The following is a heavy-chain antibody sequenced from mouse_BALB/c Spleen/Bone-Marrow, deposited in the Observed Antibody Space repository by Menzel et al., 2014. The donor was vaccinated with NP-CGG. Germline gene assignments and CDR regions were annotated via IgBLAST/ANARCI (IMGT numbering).Heavy chain of an antibody. CDR3: ARYDGPAWFAY. CDR1: GYTFTSYW. D-gene: IGHD2-3*01. J-gene: IGHJ3*01. CDR2: INPSNGRT. Sequence: VQGVESGAELVKPGASVKLSCKASGYTFTSYWIHWVKLRPGQGLEWIGEINPSNGRTNYNEKFKNKATLTVDKSSSTAYIQLSSLTSEDSAVYYCARYDGPAWFAYWGQGTLVTVSA. V-gene: IGHV1S81*02.